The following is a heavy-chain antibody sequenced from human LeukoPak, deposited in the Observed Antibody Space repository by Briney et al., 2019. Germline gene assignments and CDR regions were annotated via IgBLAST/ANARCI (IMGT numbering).Heavy chain of an antibody. CDR2: ISSSSSYI. Sequence: PGGSLRLSCTASGFTFSNFWMGWVRQAPGKGLEWVSSISSSSSYIYYADSVKGRFTISRDNAKNSLYLQMNSLRAEDTAVYYCARDTAFDYWGQGTLVTVSS. J-gene: IGHJ4*02. V-gene: IGHV3-21*01. D-gene: IGHD4-17*01. CDR3: ARDTAFDY. CDR1: GFTFSNFW.